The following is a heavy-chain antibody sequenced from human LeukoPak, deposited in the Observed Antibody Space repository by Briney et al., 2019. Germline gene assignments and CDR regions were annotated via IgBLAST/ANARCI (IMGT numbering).Heavy chain of an antibody. CDR3: ARGGDNVLISTTSWFDP. D-gene: IGHD2-8*01. CDR1: GSTFSSYN. J-gene: IGHJ5*02. Sequence: GGSLRLSCAASGSTFSSYNMNWVRQAPGKGLEWVSSISSSSSYIYHADSVKGRFTISRDNAKNSLYLRMNSLRAEDTAVYYCARGGDNVLISTTSWFDPWGQGTLVTVSS. V-gene: IGHV3-21*01. CDR2: ISSSSSYI.